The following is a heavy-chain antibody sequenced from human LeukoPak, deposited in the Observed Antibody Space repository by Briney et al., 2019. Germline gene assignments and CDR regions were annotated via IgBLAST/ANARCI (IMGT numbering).Heavy chain of an antibody. J-gene: IGHJ6*03. V-gene: IGHV4-34*01. CDR2: INHSGST. CDR1: GGSFSGYY. CDR3: ARESRLPFYYYYYYMDV. Sequence: SETLSLTCAVYGGSFSGYYWSWIRQPPGKGLEWIREINHSGSTNYNPSLKSRVTISVDTSKNQFSLKLSSVTAADTAVYYCARESRLPFYYYYYYMDVWGKGTTVTVSS.